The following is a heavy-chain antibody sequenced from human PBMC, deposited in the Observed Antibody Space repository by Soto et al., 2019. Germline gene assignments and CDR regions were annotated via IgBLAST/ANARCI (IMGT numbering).Heavy chain of an antibody. J-gene: IGHJ5*02. CDR1: GFTFSSYA. V-gene: IGHV3-23*01. Sequence: GESLKISCAASGFTFSSYAMSWVRQAPGKGLEWVSAISGSGGSTYYADSVKGRFTISRDNSKNTLYLQMNSLRAEDTAVYYCAKDSSLTTVPWFDPWGQGTLVTVSS. D-gene: IGHD4-17*01. CDR3: AKDSSLTTVPWFDP. CDR2: ISGSGGST.